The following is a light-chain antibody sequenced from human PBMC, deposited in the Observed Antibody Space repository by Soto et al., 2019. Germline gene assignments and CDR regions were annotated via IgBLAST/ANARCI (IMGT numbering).Light chain of an antibody. J-gene: IGLJ2*01. CDR3: AAWDEDLNGLV. CDR1: RSNIGSHY. Sequence: QLVLTQPPSASGTPGHRVTISCSGSRSNIGSHYVYWYQQLPGTAPKLLIYSYNQRPSGVPDRISGSKSGTSASLAISGLRSEDEADYYCAAWDEDLNGLVFGGGTKLTVL. CDR2: SYN. V-gene: IGLV1-47*02.